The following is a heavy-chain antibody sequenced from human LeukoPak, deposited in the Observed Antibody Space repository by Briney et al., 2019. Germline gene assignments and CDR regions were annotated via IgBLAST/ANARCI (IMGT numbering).Heavy chain of an antibody. Sequence: GGSLRLSCAASGFTFSRYSMNWVRQAPGKGLEWVSSISSGSSYIYYADSLKGRFTISRDNAKNSLYLQMNSLRAEDTAVYYCARVVDSGWRSDAFDIWGQGTMVTVSS. V-gene: IGHV3-21*01. D-gene: IGHD6-19*01. CDR1: GFTFSRYS. CDR2: ISSGSSYI. J-gene: IGHJ3*02. CDR3: ARVVDSGWRSDAFDI.